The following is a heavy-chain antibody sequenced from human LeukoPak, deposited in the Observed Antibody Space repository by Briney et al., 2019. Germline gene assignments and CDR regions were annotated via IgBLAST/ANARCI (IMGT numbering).Heavy chain of an antibody. Sequence: GGSLRLSCAASGFTFSSYWMSWVRQAPGKGLEWVANIKQDGSEKYYVDSVKGRFTISRDNAKNSLYLQMNSLRAEDTAVYYCARVAAGYSVNYFDYWGQGTLVTVSS. CDR3: ARVAAGYSVNYFDY. J-gene: IGHJ4*02. CDR2: IKQDGSEK. V-gene: IGHV3-7*01. D-gene: IGHD4-23*01. CDR1: GFTFSSYW.